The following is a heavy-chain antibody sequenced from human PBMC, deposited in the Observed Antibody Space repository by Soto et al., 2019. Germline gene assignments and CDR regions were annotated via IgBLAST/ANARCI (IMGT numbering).Heavy chain of an antibody. D-gene: IGHD6-19*01. CDR2: INHSGST. J-gene: IGHJ4*02. V-gene: IGHV4-34*01. Sequence: PSETLSLTCAVYGGSFSCYYWSWIRQPPGKGLEWIGEINHSGSTNYNPSLKSRVTISVDTSKNQFSLKLSSVTAADTAVYYCARRTQWLALHYFDYWGQGTLVTVSS. CDR3: ARRTQWLALHYFDY. CDR1: GGSFSCYY.